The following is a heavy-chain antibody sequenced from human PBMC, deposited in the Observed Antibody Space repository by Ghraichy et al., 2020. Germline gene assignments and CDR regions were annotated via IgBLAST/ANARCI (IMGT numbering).Heavy chain of an antibody. CDR1: GFTFSSYW. CDR3: ARPVRNWNPRYYYGMDV. D-gene: IGHD1-1*01. J-gene: IGHJ6*02. CDR2: IKQYGSEK. Sequence: GGSLRLSCAASGFTFSSYWMSWVRQAPGKGLDWVANIKQYGSEKYYVDSVKVRFTISRDNVKNSLYLQMNSLRAEDTAVYYCARPVRNWNPRYYYGMDVWGQGTTVTVSS. V-gene: IGHV3-7*03.